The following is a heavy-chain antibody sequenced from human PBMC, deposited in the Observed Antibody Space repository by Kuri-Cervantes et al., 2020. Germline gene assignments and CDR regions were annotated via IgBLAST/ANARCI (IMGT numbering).Heavy chain of an antibody. CDR2: IYYSGST. CDR3: ARSYSGSWGLSY. D-gene: IGHD1-26*01. J-gene: IGHJ4*02. CDR1: GGSFSGYY. Sequence: SETLSLTCAVYGGSFSGYYWSWIRQPPGKGLEWIGSIYYSGSTYYNPSLKSRVTISVDTSKNQFSLKLSSVTAADTAVYYCARSYSGSWGLSYWGQGTLVTVSS. V-gene: IGHV4-34*01.